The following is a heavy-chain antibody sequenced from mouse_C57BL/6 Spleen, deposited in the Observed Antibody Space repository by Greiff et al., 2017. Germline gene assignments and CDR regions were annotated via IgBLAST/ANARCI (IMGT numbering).Heavy chain of an antibody. D-gene: IGHD1-1*01. V-gene: IGHV1-26*01. CDR3: ARGDYYGSSPSYYFDY. CDR2: INPNNGGT. CDR1: GYTFTDYY. J-gene: IGHJ2*01. Sequence: EVKLQQSGPELVKPGASVKISCKASGYTFTDYYMNWVKQSHGKSLEWIGDINPNNGGTSYNQKFKGKATLTVDKSSSTAYMELRSLTSEDSAVYYCARGDYYGSSPSYYFDYWGQGTTLTVSS.